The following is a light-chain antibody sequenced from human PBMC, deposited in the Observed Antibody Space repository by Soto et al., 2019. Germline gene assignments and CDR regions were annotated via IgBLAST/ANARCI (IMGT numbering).Light chain of an antibody. CDR2: AAS. Sequence: EIVLTQSPDTLSLSPGERASLSCRASRSFASSYLAWYQHKPGQAPRLLIYAASTRATGVPLRFSGSGSGTDFTLSISRLEPEDSAIYYCQQYGASPPYTFGQGTKLEIK. V-gene: IGKV3-20*01. CDR1: RSFASSY. CDR3: QQYGASPPYT. J-gene: IGKJ2*01.